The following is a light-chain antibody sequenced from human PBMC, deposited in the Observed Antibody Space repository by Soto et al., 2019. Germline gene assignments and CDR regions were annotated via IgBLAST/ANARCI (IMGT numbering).Light chain of an antibody. J-gene: IGLJ1*01. V-gene: IGLV1-40*01. CDR1: SCNIVAADD. CDR3: ETCVGRLSGAV. Sequence: QSTLTHPPSVSRAPGQWVTISCTGSSCNIVAADDVHWYQQLPVTAPQRLIYGNHNRPSGVPERFSGSKSGSSATLAISGLXAEDEADYFCETCVGRLSGAVFGTGTKVTV. CDR2: GNH.